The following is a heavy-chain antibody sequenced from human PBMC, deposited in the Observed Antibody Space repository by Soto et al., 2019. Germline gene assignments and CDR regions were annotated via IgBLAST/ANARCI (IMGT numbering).Heavy chain of an antibody. CDR2: INPNSGGT. CDR1: GYTFTGYY. V-gene: IGHV1-2*04. Sequence: GASVKVSCKASGYTFTGYYMHWVRQAPGQGLEWMGWINPNSGGTNYAQKFQGWVTMTRDTSISTAYMELSRLRSDDTAVYYCARGSILVVPAAMGGYYYGMDVGGQGTTVTVPS. D-gene: IGHD2-2*01. CDR3: ARGSILVVPAAMGGYYYGMDV. J-gene: IGHJ6*02.